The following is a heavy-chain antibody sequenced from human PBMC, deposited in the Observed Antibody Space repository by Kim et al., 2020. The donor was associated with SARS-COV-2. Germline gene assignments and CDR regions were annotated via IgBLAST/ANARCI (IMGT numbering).Heavy chain of an antibody. CDR3: AKILVSRGGAFDI. V-gene: IGHV3-23*01. D-gene: IGHD6-19*01. J-gene: IGHJ3*02. Sequence: YADAVKGRFTISRDNSKNTLYLQMNSLRAEDTAVYYCAKILVSRGGAFDIWGQGTMVTVSS.